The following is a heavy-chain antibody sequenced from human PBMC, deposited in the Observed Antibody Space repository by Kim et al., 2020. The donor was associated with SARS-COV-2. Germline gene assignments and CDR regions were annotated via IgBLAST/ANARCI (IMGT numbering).Heavy chain of an antibody. CDR3: ASGQYGDHLELDY. J-gene: IGHJ4*02. V-gene: IGHV4-31*03. Sequence: SETLSLTCTVSGGSISSGCYYWSWIRQHPGKGLEWIGDIYYSGSTYYNPSLKSRVTISVDTSKNQFSLKLSSVTAADTAVYYCASGQYGDHLELDYWGQGTLVTVSS. D-gene: IGHD4-17*01. CDR1: GGSISSGCYY. CDR2: IYYSGST.